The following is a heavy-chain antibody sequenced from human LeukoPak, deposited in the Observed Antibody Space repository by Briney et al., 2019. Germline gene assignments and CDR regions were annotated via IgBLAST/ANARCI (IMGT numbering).Heavy chain of an antibody. CDR3: ARRENGDYPSNFDY. V-gene: IGHV4-34*01. Sequence: SETLSLTCAVYGGPFSGYYWSWIRQPPGKGLEWIGEINHSGSTNYNPSLKSRVTISVDTSKNQFSLKLSSVTAADTAVYYCARRENGDYPSNFDYWGQGTLVTVSS. CDR1: GGPFSGYY. CDR2: INHSGST. D-gene: IGHD4-17*01. J-gene: IGHJ4*02.